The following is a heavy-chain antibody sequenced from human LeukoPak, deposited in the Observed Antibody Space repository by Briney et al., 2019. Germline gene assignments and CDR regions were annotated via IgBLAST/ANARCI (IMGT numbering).Heavy chain of an antibody. CDR3: VRVDESSGKLDH. J-gene: IGHJ4*02. CDR1: GFTFSTYS. D-gene: IGHD3-22*01. CDR2: ISSSTSYI. Sequence: GGSLRLSCAASGFTFSTYSMNWVRQAPGKGLEWVSFISSSTSYIYYADSVKGRFTISRDNAKNSLYLQMNSLRAEDTAVYYCVRVDESSGKLDHWGQGTLVTVSS. V-gene: IGHV3-21*01.